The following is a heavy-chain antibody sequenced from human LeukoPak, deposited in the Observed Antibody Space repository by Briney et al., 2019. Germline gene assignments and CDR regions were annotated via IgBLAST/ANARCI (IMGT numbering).Heavy chain of an antibody. CDR3: AREGKGSSGWALDY. D-gene: IGHD6-19*01. J-gene: IGHJ4*02. CDR1: RGTFTSYA. CDR2: IIPIFGTA. V-gene: IGHV1-69*05. Sequence: SVQVSCKASRGTFTSYAISWMRQATGQGREWMGGIIPIFGTANYAQKFQGRVTTTTHESTSTAYMERSSLRSEDTAVYYCAREGKGSSGWALDYWGQGTLVTVSS.